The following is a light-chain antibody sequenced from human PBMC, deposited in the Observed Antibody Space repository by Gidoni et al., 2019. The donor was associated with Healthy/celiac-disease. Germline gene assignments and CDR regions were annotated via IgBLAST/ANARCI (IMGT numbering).Light chain of an antibody. CDR2: AAS. V-gene: IGKV3-11*01. Sequence: EIVLTQSPATLSLSPGERATLSCRASQSVSSYLAWYQQKPGQAPRLLIDAASNRATGIPARFGGSWCGTDFTLTISRLAPEDVVVYYCQQRSNWPPVTFGGGTKLEIK. CDR1: QSVSSY. CDR3: QQRSNWPPVT. J-gene: IGKJ4*01.